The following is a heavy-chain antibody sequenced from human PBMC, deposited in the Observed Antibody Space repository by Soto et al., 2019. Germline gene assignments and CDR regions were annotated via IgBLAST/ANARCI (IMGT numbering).Heavy chain of an antibody. CDR1: GFTFSSYS. V-gene: IGHV3-21*01. CDR3: ARGHIFGVVHIPDY. CDR2: ISSSSSYI. D-gene: IGHD3-3*02. Sequence: GSLRLSCAASGFTFSSYSMNWVRQAPGKGLEWVSSISSSSSYIYYADSVKGRFTISRDNAKNSLYLQMNSLRAEDTAVYYCARGHIFGVVHIPDYWGQGTLVTVSS. J-gene: IGHJ4*02.